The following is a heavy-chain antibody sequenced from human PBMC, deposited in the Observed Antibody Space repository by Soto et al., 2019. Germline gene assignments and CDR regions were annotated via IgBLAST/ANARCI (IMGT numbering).Heavy chain of an antibody. CDR2: TYYRSKWYN. Sequence: PSQTLSLTCAISGDSVSSNSAAWNWIRQSPSRGLEWLGRTYYRSKWYNDYAVSVKSRITINPDTSKNQFSLQLNSVTPGDTAVYYFARDLGYCSGGSCYPGRSGVYYYYGMDVWGQGTSVTVSS. CDR3: ARDLGYCSGGSCYPGRSGVYYYYGMDV. J-gene: IGHJ6*02. V-gene: IGHV6-1*01. CDR1: GDSVSSNSAA. D-gene: IGHD2-15*01.